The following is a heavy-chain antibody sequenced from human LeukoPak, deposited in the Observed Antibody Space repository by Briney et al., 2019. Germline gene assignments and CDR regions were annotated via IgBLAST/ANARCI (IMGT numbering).Heavy chain of an antibody. CDR3: ARDYYGDFYFDY. V-gene: IGHV3-7*01. CDR1: GFSFSNYW. CDR2: IKQDGSEK. J-gene: IGHJ4*02. Sequence: PGGSLRLSCAASGFSFSNYWMSWVRQAPGKGLEWVANIKQDGSEKYYLDSVKGRFSISRDSATNSLDLQMNSLRAEGTAVYYCARDYYGDFYFDYWGQGTLVTVSS. D-gene: IGHD4-17*01.